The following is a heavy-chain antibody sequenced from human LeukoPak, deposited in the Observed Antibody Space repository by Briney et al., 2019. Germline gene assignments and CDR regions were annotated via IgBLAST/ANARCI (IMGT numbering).Heavy chain of an antibody. CDR2: IRYDGSNK. V-gene: IGHV3-30*02. J-gene: IGHJ4*02. CDR1: GFTFSSYG. Sequence: GGSLRLSCAASGFTFSSYGMHWVRQAPGKGLEWVAFIRYDGSNKYYADSVKGRFTISRDNSKDTLYLQMNSLRAEDTAVYYCAKGTLDIVVVPAAPKVYYFDYWGQGTLVTVSS. D-gene: IGHD2-2*01. CDR3: AKGTLDIVVVPAAPKVYYFDY.